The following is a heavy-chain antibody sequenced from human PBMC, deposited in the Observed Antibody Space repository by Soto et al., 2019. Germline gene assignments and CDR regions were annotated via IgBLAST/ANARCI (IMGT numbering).Heavy chain of an antibody. CDR2: IIPIFGTA. Sequence: SVKVSCKASGGTFSSYAISWVRQAPGQGLEWMGGIIPIFGTANYAQKFQGRVTITADESTSTAYMELSSLRSEDTAVYYCARDKNCGGDCWPDYWGQGTLVTVSS. CDR1: GGTFSSYA. D-gene: IGHD2-21*02. CDR3: ARDKNCGGDCWPDY. V-gene: IGHV1-69*13. J-gene: IGHJ4*02.